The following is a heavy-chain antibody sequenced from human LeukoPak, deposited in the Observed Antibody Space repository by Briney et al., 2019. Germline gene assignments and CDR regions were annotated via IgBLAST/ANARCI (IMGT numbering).Heavy chain of an antibody. Sequence: PSETLSLTCTVSGGSISSYYWRWIRQPPGKGLVWIGCIYYSGSTTYNPSLKSRVTISVDTYKNHFSLKLSSETPAHAAVFYCGRDRDSSGWYGGGDAFDIWGKGTMVTVSS. J-gene: IGHJ3*02. CDR1: GGSISSYY. CDR2: IYYSGST. V-gene: IGHV4-59*01. CDR3: GRDRDSSGWYGGGDAFDI. D-gene: IGHD6-19*01.